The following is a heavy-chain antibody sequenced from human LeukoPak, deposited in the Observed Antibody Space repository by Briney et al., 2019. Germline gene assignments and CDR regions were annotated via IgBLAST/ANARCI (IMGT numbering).Heavy chain of an antibody. CDR2: ISGSGGST. CDR3: AKDPLRYYDSSGYRNWFDP. CDR1: GFTFSSYA. Sequence: GGSLRLSCAAYGFTFSSYAMSWVRQAPGKGLEWVSAISGSGGSTYYADSVKGRFTISRDNSKNTLYLQMNSLRAEDTAVYYCAKDPLRYYDSSGYRNWFDPWGQGTLVTVSS. D-gene: IGHD3-22*01. J-gene: IGHJ5*02. V-gene: IGHV3-23*01.